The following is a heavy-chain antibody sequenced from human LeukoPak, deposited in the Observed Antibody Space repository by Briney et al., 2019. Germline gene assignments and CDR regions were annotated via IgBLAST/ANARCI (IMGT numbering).Heavy chain of an antibody. CDR1: GFTFSSYA. CDR2: ISASGAGT. CDR3: AKDRAVLGGGDAFDI. J-gene: IGHJ3*02. V-gene: IGHV3-23*01. D-gene: IGHD3-10*01. Sequence: GGSLRLSCAASGFTFSSYAMSWVRQAPGKGLEWVSAISASGAGTYYADSVKGRFTISRDNSKNTLYLQMNSLRAEDTAVYYCAKDRAVLGGGDAFDIWGQGTMVTVSS.